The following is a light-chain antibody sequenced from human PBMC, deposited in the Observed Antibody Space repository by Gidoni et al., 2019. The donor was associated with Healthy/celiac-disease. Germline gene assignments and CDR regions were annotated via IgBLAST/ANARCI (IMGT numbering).Light chain of an antibody. Sequence: IQLTQYPASLSASVGDRVTITCRASQSISSYLNWYQQKPGKAPTLLIYAASSLQSGIPSRFSGSGSGTDFTLTISSLQPEDFATYYCQQSYSSHFTFGPGTKVDIK. CDR1: QSISSY. J-gene: IGKJ3*01. CDR3: QQSYSSHFT. CDR2: AAS. V-gene: IGKV1-39*01.